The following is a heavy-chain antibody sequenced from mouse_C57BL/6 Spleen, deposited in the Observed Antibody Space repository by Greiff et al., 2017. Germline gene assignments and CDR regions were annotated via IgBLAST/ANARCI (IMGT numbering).Heavy chain of an antibody. D-gene: IGHD3-2*02. CDR3: ARKTAQATMDY. CDR1: GFTFSSYT. CDR2: ISGGGGNT. J-gene: IGHJ4*01. V-gene: IGHV5-9*01. Sequence: EVHLVESGGGLVKPGGSLKLSCAASGFTFSSYTMSWVRQTPEKRLEWVATISGGGGNTYYPDSVKGRFTISRDNAKNTLYLQMSSLRSEDTALYYCARKTAQATMDYWGQGTSVTVSS.